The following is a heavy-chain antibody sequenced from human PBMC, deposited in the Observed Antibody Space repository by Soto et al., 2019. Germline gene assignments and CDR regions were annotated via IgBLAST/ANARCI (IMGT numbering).Heavy chain of an antibody. CDR2: IDNGGTNT. Sequence: GGSLTLSCAGSGYNFGGYWMHWVRQAPGKGLVWVSRIDNGGTNTVYADAVKGRFTISKNNAKNTLYLQMNSLRAEDMAVYYCAKDRGRPDAFNIWAQGTMVTVSS. CDR1: GYNFGGYW. CDR3: AKDRGRPDAFNI. J-gene: IGHJ3*02. V-gene: IGHV3-74*01. D-gene: IGHD3-10*01.